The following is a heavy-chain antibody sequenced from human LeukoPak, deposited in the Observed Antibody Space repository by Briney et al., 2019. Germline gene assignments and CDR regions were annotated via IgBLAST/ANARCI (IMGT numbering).Heavy chain of an antibody. CDR3: ARGAVRGVNDAFDI. Sequence: ASVKVSCKASGYTFTSYYMHWVRQAPGQGLEWMGWINPNSGGTNYAQKFQGRVTMTRDTSISTAYMELSRLRSDDTAVYYCARGAVRGVNDAFDIWGQGTMVTVSS. CDR1: GYTFTSYY. V-gene: IGHV1-2*02. D-gene: IGHD3-10*01. CDR2: INPNSGGT. J-gene: IGHJ3*02.